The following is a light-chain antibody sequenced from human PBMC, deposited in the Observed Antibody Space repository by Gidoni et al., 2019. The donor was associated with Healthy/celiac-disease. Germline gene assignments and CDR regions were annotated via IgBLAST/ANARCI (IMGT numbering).Light chain of an antibody. V-gene: IGKV3-20*01. CDR1: QSASSSY. J-gene: IGKJ4*01. Sequence: IVLTQSPGTLSLSPGERATLSCRASQSASSSYLAWYQQKPGQAPRLLIYGASSRATGIPDRFGGSGSGTDFTLTISRLEPEDFAVYYCQQYGSSPLTFGGGTKVEIK. CDR2: GAS. CDR3: QQYGSSPLT.